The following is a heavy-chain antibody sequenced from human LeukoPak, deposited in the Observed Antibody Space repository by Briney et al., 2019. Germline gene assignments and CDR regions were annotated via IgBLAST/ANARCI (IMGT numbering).Heavy chain of an antibody. D-gene: IGHD3-3*01. J-gene: IGHJ4*02. Sequence: PGGSLRLSCAASGFTLSSYTMNWVRQTPGKGLEWVSSISSSSSYIYYADSVKGRFTISRDNAKNSLYLQMNSLRAEDTAVYYCARDERYDFWSGYLYYFDYWGQGTLVTVSS. CDR2: ISSSSSYI. CDR1: GFTLSSYT. V-gene: IGHV3-21*01. CDR3: ARDERYDFWSGYLYYFDY.